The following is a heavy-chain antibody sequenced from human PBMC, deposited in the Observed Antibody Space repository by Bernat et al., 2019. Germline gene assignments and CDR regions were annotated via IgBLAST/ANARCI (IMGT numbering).Heavy chain of an antibody. D-gene: IGHD6-19*01. CDR2: ITNSGDIT. V-gene: IGHV3-23*01. Sequence: EVQLLESGGGLVQPGGSLRLSCAASGFTFSSYAMTWVRQAPGKGLEWVSVITNSGDITFCADSVKGRFTISRDNSKNTLSLQMNSLRAEDTAVYYCAKFTTQQWRAFDYWGQGTLVTVSS. CDR3: AKFTTQQWRAFDY. J-gene: IGHJ4*02. CDR1: GFTFSSYA.